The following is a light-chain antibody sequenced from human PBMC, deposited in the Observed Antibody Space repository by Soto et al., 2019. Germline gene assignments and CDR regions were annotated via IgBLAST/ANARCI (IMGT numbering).Light chain of an antibody. CDR1: QTISRN. V-gene: IGKV1-39*01. J-gene: IGKJ5*01. Sequence: DIQMTQSPSSLSASVGDRVTIPCRASQTISRNLNWYQQKPGKAPKLLIYAASSLQSGVPSRFSSSGSGTDFTLAISSLQPEDFATYYCQQSDSIPITFGQGTRLEN. CDR2: AAS. CDR3: QQSDSIPIT.